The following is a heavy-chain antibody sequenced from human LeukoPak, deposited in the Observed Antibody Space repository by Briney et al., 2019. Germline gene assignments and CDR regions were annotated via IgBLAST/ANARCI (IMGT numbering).Heavy chain of an antibody. V-gene: IGHV3-74*01. CDR3: ARAVRWELLYYYYYMDV. CDR2: INSDGSST. J-gene: IGHJ6*03. D-gene: IGHD1-26*01. CDR1: GFHFSSYW. Sequence: QPGGSLRLSCAASGFHFSSYWMHWVRQAPGKGLVWVSRINSDGSSTSYADSVKGRFTISRDNAKNTLYLQMNSLRAEDTAVYYCARAVRWELLYYYYYMDVWGKGTTVTVSS.